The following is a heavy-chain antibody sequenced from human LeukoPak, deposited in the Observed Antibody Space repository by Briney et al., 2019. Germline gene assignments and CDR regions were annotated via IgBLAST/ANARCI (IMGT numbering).Heavy chain of an antibody. CDR3: ARDAKWLVLVDY. V-gene: IGHV3-30-3*01. Sequence: GRSLRLSCAASGFTFSSYFMHWVRQAPGKGLEWVADIASDGSHTFYVESVKGRFTISRDNSKNTLYLQMNSLRAEDTAVYYCARDAKWLVLVDYWGQGTLVTVSS. J-gene: IGHJ4*02. CDR1: GFTFSSYF. CDR2: IASDGSHT. D-gene: IGHD6-19*01.